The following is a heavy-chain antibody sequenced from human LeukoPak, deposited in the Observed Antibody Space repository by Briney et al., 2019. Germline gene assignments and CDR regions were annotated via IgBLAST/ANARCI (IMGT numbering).Heavy chain of an antibody. CDR1: GGSFSGYY. V-gene: IGHV4-34*01. CDR2: INHSGSN. J-gene: IGHJ4*02. D-gene: IGHD3-10*01. Sequence: PSETLSLTCAVYGGSFSGYYWSWIRQPPGKGLEWIGEINHSGSNNYNPSLKSRVTISVDTSKNQFSLKLSSVTAADTAVYYCARGLRFTMVRGPLRHFDYWGQGTLVTVSS. CDR3: ARGLRFTMVRGPLRHFDY.